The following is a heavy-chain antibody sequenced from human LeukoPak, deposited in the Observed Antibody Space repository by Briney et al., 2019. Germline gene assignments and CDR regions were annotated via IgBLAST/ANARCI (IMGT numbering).Heavy chain of an antibody. CDR1: GCTFTSYA. D-gene: IGHD3-22*01. CDR3: ASSEGSGYVYYYYGMDV. V-gene: IGHV1-3*01. CDR2: INAGNGNT. Sequence: ASVKVSCKASGCTFTSYAMHWVRQAPGQRLEWMGWINAGNGNTKYSQKFQGRVTITRDTSASTAYMELSSLRSEDTAVYYCASSEGSGYVYYYYGMDVWGQGTTVTVSS. J-gene: IGHJ6*02.